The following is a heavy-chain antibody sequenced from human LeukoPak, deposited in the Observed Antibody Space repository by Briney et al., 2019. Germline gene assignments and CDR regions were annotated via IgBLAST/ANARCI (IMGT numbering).Heavy chain of an antibody. CDR3: ARVQDYYDSSGCAGY. CDR1: GYTSTSYY. CDR2: INPSGGST. J-gene: IGHJ4*02. V-gene: IGHV1-46*01. D-gene: IGHD3-22*01. Sequence: GASVKVSCKASGYTSTSYYMHWVRQAPGQGLEWMGIINPSGGSTSYAQKFQGRVTMTRDTSTSTVYMELSSLRSEDTAVYYCARVQDYYDSSGCAGYWGQGTLVTVSS.